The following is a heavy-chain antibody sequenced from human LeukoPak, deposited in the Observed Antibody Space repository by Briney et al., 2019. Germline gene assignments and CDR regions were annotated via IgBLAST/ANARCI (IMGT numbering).Heavy chain of an antibody. CDR2: FYYSGIT. Sequence: SVTLSFTCTVSGGSISSGGYFWSWIRQRPGKGVEWIAYFYYSGITYYNPSLNSRVTISVDTSKNQFSRKLSSVTAADTTVYYCARDLGYCTNGVCHTGFDDWGQGTLVALSS. J-gene: IGHJ4*02. V-gene: IGHV4-31*03. CDR3: ARDLGYCTNGVCHTGFDD. D-gene: IGHD2-8*01. CDR1: GGSISSGGYF.